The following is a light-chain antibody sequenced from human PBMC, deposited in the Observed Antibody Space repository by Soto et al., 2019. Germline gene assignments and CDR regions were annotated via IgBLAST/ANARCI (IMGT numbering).Light chain of an antibody. CDR2: DVS. J-gene: IGKJ4*02. V-gene: IGKV1-33*01. CDR3: QQYGNVPRT. CDR1: ETIARN. Sequence: DILMTQSPSSLSVSLGDRATISCRASETIARNLTWYQQKPGKAPRLLIYDVSNWEAGVPSRFSGSGSGTEFTFTITSLQPEDVAIYFCQQYGNVPRTFGGGTKVDIK.